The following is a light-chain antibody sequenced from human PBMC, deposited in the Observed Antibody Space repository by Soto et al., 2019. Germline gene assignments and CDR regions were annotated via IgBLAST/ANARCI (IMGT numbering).Light chain of an antibody. V-gene: IGLV2-14*01. CDR1: SSDVGGYNY. CDR2: EVS. Sequence: QSVLTQPASVSGSPGQSITISCTGTSSDVGGYNYVSWYQQHPGKAPKLMIYEVSNRPSGVSNRFSGSKSGNTASLTISGLQAEDEADYYCSSYTSSTTQVFGTATKATV. J-gene: IGLJ1*01. CDR3: SSYTSSTTQV.